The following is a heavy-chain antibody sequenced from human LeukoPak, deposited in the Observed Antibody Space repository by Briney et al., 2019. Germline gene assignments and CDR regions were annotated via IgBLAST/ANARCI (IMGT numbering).Heavy chain of an antibody. CDR1: GGSFSGYY. CDR2: INHIVGT. J-gene: IGHJ6*03. V-gene: IGHV4-34*01. D-gene: IGHD3-10*01. CDR3: ARLRSWVEYYYGSGSLLSGHYYYSYYMDV. Sequence: SQTLSLTCAVDGGSFSGYYWSWVRHPPGKGREWLWEINHIVGTNYNPSLKTRVNISVDTSKNQFSMKLSSMTAADTAVYYCARLRSWVEYYYGSGSLLSGHYYYSYYMDVWGKETTVTISS.